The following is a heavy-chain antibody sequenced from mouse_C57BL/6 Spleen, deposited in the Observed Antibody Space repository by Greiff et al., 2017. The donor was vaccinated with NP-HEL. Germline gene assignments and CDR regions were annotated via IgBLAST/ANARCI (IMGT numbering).Heavy chain of an antibody. D-gene: IGHD1-1*01. Sequence: EVKLMESGAELVKPGASVKLSCTASGFNIKDYYMHWVKQRTEQGLEWIGRIDPEDGETKYAPKFQGKATITADTSSNTAYLQLSSLTSEDTAVYYCARYYGSSYGNYFDYWGQGTTLTVSS. CDR2: IDPEDGET. J-gene: IGHJ2*01. CDR1: GFNIKDYY. CDR3: ARYYGSSYGNYFDY. V-gene: IGHV14-2*01.